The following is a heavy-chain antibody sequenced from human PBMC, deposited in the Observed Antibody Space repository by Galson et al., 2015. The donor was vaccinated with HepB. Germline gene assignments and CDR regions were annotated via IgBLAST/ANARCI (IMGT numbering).Heavy chain of an antibody. V-gene: IGHV3-9*01. D-gene: IGHD6-13*01. CDR1: GFIFDDHA. Sequence: SLRLSCAASGFIFDDHAMHWVRQAPGKGLEWVSGISWNSGSIGYVDSVKGRFTISRDNAKKSLYLQMNSLRAEDTALYYCAKDIATSSWHLEFWGQGTLVAVSS. J-gene: IGHJ4*02. CDR3: AKDIATSSWHLEF. CDR2: ISWNSGSI.